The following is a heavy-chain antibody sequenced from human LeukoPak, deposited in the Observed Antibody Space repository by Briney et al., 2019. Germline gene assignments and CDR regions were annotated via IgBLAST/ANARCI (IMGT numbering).Heavy chain of an antibody. CDR3: AGTSLGYCSGGSCQGWFDP. Sequence: SETLSLTCTVSGGSISSSSYYRGWIRQPPGKGLEWIGSIYYSGSTYYNPSLKSRVTISVDTSKNQFSLKLSSVTAADTAVYYCAGTSLGYCSGGSCQGWFDPWGQGTLVTVSS. CDR1: GGSISSSSYY. CDR2: IYYSGST. D-gene: IGHD2-15*01. J-gene: IGHJ5*02. V-gene: IGHV4-39*01.